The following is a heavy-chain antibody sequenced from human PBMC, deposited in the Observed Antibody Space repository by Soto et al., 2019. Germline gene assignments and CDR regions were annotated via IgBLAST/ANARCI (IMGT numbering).Heavy chain of an antibody. D-gene: IGHD2-21*01. CDR2: ISAYNGNT. CDR3: ASVAFCGGAPGCRDMDV. CDR1: GYNFISHS. V-gene: IGHV1-18*01. Sequence: QIQLVQSGGEVKKPGASVKVSCKSSGYNFISHSITWVRQAPGQGLEWMGRISAYNGNTNHAQKFEGSRTMTTDTSTSTAYMELRSLTSDDTAVYYCASVAFCGGAPGCRDMDVWGQGTTVTVSS. J-gene: IGHJ6*02.